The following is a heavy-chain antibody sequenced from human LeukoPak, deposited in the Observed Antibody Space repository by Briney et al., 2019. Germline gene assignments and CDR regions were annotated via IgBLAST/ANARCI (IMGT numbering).Heavy chain of an antibody. Sequence: PGGSLRLSCAASGFTFSSYWMHWVRQAPGKGLVWVSRINSDGSSTSYADSVKGRFTISRDNAKNTLYLQMNSLRAEDTAVYYCARALYYYDSSGYYYGTYYFDYWGQGTLVTVSS. D-gene: IGHD3-22*01. CDR2: INSDGSST. V-gene: IGHV3-74*01. CDR3: ARALYYYDSSGYYYGTYYFDY. CDR1: GFTFSSYW. J-gene: IGHJ4*02.